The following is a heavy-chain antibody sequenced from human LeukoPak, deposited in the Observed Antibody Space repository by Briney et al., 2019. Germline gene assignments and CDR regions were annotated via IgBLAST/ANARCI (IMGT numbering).Heavy chain of an antibody. D-gene: IGHD3-10*01. V-gene: IGHV4-61*02. Sequence: SETLSLTCTVSGGSISSGSYYWSWIRQPAGKGLEWIGRIYTSGSTNYNPSLKSRVTISVDTSKNQFSLRLSSVTAADTAVYYCARDHPMVRGVTNWFDPWGQGTLVTVSS. CDR1: GGSISSGSYY. CDR2: IYTSGST. J-gene: IGHJ5*02. CDR3: ARDHPMVRGVTNWFDP.